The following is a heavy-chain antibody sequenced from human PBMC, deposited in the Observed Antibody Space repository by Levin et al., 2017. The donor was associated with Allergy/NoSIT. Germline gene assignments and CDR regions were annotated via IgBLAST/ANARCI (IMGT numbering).Heavy chain of an antibody. CDR1: GGSFSGYY. CDR3: ARGQYSSSWYGEAYYFDY. Sequence: SETLSLTCAVYGGSFSGYYWSWIRQPPGKGLEWIGEINHSGSTNYNPSLKSRVTISVDTSKNQFSLKLSSVTAADTAVYYCARGQYSSSWYGEAYYFDYWGQGTLVTVSS. CDR2: INHSGST. V-gene: IGHV4-34*01. D-gene: IGHD6-13*01. J-gene: IGHJ4*02.